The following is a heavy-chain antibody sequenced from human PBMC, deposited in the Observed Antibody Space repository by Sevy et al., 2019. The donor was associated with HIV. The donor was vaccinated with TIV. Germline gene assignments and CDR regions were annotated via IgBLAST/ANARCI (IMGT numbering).Heavy chain of an antibody. V-gene: IGHV3-15*07. CDR2: IKCTIDGGPPP. CDR3: ASKGGSRPNDAFDT. Sequence: GGSLRLSCAASGVSFSNAWMNWVRQAPGKGLEWVGHIKCTIDGGPPPRYAAPVSDRFTISKDYSSDTLYVHLQMNSLRVEDTAVYYCASKGGSRPNDAFDTWGQGTMVTVSS. CDR1: GVSFSNAW. J-gene: IGHJ3*02. D-gene: IGHD3-10*01.